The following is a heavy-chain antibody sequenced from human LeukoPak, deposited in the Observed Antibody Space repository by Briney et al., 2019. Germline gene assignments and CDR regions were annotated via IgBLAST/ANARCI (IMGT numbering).Heavy chain of an antibody. Sequence: SETLSLTCAVYGGSFSGYYWSWIRQPPGKGLEWIGEINHSGSTNYNPSLKSRVTISVDTSKNQFSLKLSSVTAADTAVYYCARVENYYDSRGFDYWGQGTLVTVSS. CDR2: INHSGST. CDR3: ARVENYYDSRGFDY. V-gene: IGHV4-34*01. CDR1: GGSFSGYY. D-gene: IGHD3-22*01. J-gene: IGHJ4*02.